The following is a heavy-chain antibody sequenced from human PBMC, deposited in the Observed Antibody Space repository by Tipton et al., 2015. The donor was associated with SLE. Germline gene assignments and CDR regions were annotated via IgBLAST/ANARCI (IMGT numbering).Heavy chain of an antibody. J-gene: IGHJ3*02. CDR1: GYSISSGYY. V-gene: IGHV4-38-2*01. CDR2: IYHSGST. CDR3: ARGQGMGGAFDI. D-gene: IGHD3-16*01. Sequence: TLSLTCAVSGYSISSGYYWGWIRQPPGKGLEWIGSIYHSGSTNYNPSLKSRVTISIDTSKNQFSLKLSSLTAADTAVYYCARGQGMGGAFDIWGQGTMVTVSS.